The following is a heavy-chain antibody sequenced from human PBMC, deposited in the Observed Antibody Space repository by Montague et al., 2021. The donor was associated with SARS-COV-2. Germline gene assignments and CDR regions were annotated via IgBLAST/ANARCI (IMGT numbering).Heavy chain of an antibody. Sequence: SETLSLTCAVYGGSFSGYYWSWIRQPPGKGLEWIGEINHSGSTNYNPSLKSRVTISVATSKNQFSLNLISVTAADTAVSYCARARAVTTFFLGVRGAMDVWGQGTPVTVSS. J-gene: IGHJ6*02. V-gene: IGHV4-34*01. CDR3: ARARAVTTFFLGVRGAMDV. CDR1: GGSFSGYY. D-gene: IGHD4-11*01. CDR2: INHSGST.